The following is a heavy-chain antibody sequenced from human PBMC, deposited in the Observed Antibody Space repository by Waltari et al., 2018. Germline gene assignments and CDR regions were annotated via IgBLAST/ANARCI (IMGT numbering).Heavy chain of an antibody. CDR1: GFTFSSYA. J-gene: IGHJ5*02. CDR3: AKRSVVVTLSGYNWFDP. CDR2: ISGSGGST. D-gene: IGHD2-21*02. V-gene: IGHV3-23*01. Sequence: EVQLLESGGGLVQPGGSLRLSCAASGFTFSSYAMSWVRQAPGKGLEWVSAISGSGGSTSYADSVKGRFTISIDNSKNTLYLQMNSLRAEDTAVYYCAKRSVVVTLSGYNWFDPWGQGTLVTVSS.